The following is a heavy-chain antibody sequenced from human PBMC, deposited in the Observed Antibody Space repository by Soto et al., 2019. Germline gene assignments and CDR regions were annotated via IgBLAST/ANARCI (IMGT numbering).Heavy chain of an antibody. J-gene: IGHJ4*02. CDR1: GGSISGHY. CDR3: AILFLGYCSSTSCHDY. Sequence: SETLPLSSTVYGGSISGHYWSWIRQPPGKGLEWIGEINHSGSTNYNPSLKSRVTISVDTSKNQFSLKLSSVTAADTAVYYCAILFLGYCSSTSCHDYWGQGTLVTVSS. D-gene: IGHD2-2*01. CDR2: INHSGST. V-gene: IGHV4-34*01.